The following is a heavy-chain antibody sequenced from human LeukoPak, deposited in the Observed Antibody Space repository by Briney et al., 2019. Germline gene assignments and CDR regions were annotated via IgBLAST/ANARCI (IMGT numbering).Heavy chain of an antibody. CDR2: ISAYHGNT. CDR3: ARCSYCSSTSCYWGGYYYYGMDV. CDR1: GYTFTSYG. Sequence: ASVKVSCKASGYTFTSYGISWVRQAPGQGLEWMGWISAYHGNTNYAQKLQGRVTMTTDTSTSTAYMELRSLRSDDTAVYYCARCSYCSSTSCYWGGYYYYGMDVWGQGTTVTVSS. D-gene: IGHD2-2*01. V-gene: IGHV1-18*01. J-gene: IGHJ6*02.